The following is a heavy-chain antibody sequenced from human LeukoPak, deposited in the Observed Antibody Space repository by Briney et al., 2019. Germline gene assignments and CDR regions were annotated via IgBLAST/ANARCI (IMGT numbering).Heavy chain of an antibody. CDR2: IKQDGSEK. D-gene: IGHD6-13*01. CDR3: ARDHTAGTEDY. CDR1: GFTFSSYW. J-gene: IGHJ4*02. V-gene: IGHV3-7*05. Sequence: GGSLRLSCAASGFTFSSYWMSWVRQAPGKGLEWVANIKQDGSEKYYADSVKGRFTISRDNAKNSLYLQMNSLRAEDTAVYYCARDHTAGTEDYWGQGTLVTVSS.